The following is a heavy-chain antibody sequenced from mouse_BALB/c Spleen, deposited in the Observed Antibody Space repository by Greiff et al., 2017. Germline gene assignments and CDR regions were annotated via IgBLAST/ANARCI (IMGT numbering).Heavy chain of an antibody. CDR2: INSNGGST. CDR3: AREPAYYGNYWYFDV. Sequence: EVQVVESGGGLVQPGGSLKLSCAASGFTFSSYGMSWVRQTPDKRLELVATINSNGGSTYYPDSVKGRFTISRDNAKNTLYLQMSSLKSEDTAMYYCAREPAYYGNYWYFDVWGAGTTVTVSS. J-gene: IGHJ1*01. CDR1: GFTFSSYG. D-gene: IGHD2-10*01. V-gene: IGHV5-6-3*01.